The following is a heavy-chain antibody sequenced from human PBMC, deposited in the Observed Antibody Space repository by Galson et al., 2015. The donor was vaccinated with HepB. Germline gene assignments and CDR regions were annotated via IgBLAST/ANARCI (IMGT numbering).Heavy chain of an antibody. V-gene: IGHV5-51*01. CDR1: GYSFTSYW. Sequence: QSGAEVKKPGESLKISCKGSGYSFTSYWIGWVRQMPGKGLEWMGIIYPGDSDTRYSPSFQGQVTISADKSISTAYLQWSSLKASDTAMYYCARHLAGYFDRHHWFDPWGQGTLVTVSS. CDR2: IYPGDSDT. D-gene: IGHD3-9*01. CDR3: ARHLAGYFDRHHWFDP. J-gene: IGHJ5*02.